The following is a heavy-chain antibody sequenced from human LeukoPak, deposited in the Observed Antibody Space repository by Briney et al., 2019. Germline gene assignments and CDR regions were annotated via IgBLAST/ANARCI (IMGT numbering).Heavy chain of an antibody. CDR1: GFTFSSYW. Sequence: GSLRLSCAASGFTFSSYWMSWVRQPPGKGLEWIGEIYHSGSTNYNPSLKSRVTISVDKSKNQFSLKLSSVTAADTAVYYCARVSSAATNYYFDYWGQGTLVTVSS. V-gene: IGHV4-4*02. CDR3: ARVSSAATNYYFDY. CDR2: IYHSGST. D-gene: IGHD2-15*01. J-gene: IGHJ4*02.